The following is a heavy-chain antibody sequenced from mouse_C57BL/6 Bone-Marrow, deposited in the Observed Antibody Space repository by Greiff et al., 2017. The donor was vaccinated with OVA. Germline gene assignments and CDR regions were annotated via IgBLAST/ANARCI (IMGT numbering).Heavy chain of an antibody. J-gene: IGHJ3*01. CDR2: IHPNSGST. CDR1: GYTFTSYW. V-gene: IGHV1-64*01. D-gene: IGHD2-3*01. CDR3: AREGGGYSWFAY. Sequence: QVQLQQPGAELVKPGASVKLSCKASGYTFTSYWMHWVKQRPGQGLEWIGMIHPNSGSTNYNEKFKSKGTLTVDKSSSTAYMQLSSLTSEDSAVYYCAREGGGYSWFAYWGQGTLVTVSA.